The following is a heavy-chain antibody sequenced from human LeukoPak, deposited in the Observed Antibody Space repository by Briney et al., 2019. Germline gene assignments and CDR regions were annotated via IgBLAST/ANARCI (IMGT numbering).Heavy chain of an antibody. V-gene: IGHV3-23*01. CDR1: GFPFSSFA. Sequence: GGSLRLSCAASGFPFSSFAMSWVRQAPGKGLEWVSSVNGPGGSTWYADSVKGRFTISRDSSEKTLFLQMNSLRAEDTAVYYCAKNDGYNYWYFGYWGQGTLVTVSS. J-gene: IGHJ4*02. CDR3: AKNDGYNYWYFGY. D-gene: IGHD5-12*01. CDR2: VNGPGGST.